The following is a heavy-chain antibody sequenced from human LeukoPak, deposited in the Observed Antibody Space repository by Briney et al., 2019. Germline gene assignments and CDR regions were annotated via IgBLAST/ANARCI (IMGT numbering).Heavy chain of an antibody. Sequence: GGSLRLSRAASGFTLSSYAMSGVRPAPERGLERVSAIGGGGGSTYYADPVKRRFTISRDNPKNTLYLQMSSLRAEATAVYYCAKCLQYYGDYVRYWGRGALVSVSS. CDR2: IGGGGGST. CDR3: AKCLQYYGDYVRY. D-gene: IGHD4-17*01. V-gene: IGHV3-23*01. J-gene: IGHJ4*02. CDR1: GFTLSSYA.